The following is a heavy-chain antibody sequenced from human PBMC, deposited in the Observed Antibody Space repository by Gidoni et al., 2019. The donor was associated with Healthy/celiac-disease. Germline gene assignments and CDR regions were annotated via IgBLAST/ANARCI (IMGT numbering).Heavy chain of an antibody. V-gene: IGHV3-9*01. D-gene: IGHD3-16*01. CDR1: GFTFDDYA. J-gene: IGHJ4*02. CDR2: ISWNSGSI. CDR3: AKDSGLVDYVGGTYDY. Sequence: EVQLVESGGGLVQPGRSLRLSCAASGFTFDDYAMHWVRQAPGKGLEWVSGISWNSGSIGYADSVKGRFTISRDNTKNSLYLQMNSLRAEDTALYYCAKDSGLVDYVGGTYDYWGQGTLVTVSS.